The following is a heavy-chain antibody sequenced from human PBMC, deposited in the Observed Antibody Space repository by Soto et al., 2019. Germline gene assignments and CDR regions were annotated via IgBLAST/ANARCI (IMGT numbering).Heavy chain of an antibody. Sequence: QLQLQESGSGLVKPSQTLSLTCAVSGGSISSGGYSWSWIRQPPGKGLEWIGYIYQSGSTFYNPSLKSRVTISLARSKNQFSLKVSSVTAADTAVYYCAGLYSRGWYFDYWGQGTLVIVSS. V-gene: IGHV4-30-2*01. D-gene: IGHD6-19*01. CDR3: AGLYSRGWYFDY. J-gene: IGHJ4*02. CDR1: GGSISSGGYS. CDR2: IYQSGST.